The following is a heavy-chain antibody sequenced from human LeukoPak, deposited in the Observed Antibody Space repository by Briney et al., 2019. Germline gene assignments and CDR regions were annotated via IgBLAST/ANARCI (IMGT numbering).Heavy chain of an antibody. CDR2: ISYDGSNK. Sequence: GGSLRLSCAASGFTFSSYAMHWVRQAPGKGLEWVAVISYDGSNKYYADSVKGRFTISRDNSKNTLYLQMNSLRAEDTAVYYCASGPTNYDAFDIWGQGTMVTVSS. J-gene: IGHJ3*02. D-gene: IGHD1-1*01. V-gene: IGHV3-30*04. CDR3: ASGPTNYDAFDI. CDR1: GFTFSSYA.